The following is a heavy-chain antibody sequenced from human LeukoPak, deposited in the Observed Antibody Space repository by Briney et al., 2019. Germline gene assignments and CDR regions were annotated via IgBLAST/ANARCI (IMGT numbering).Heavy chain of an antibody. D-gene: IGHD6-13*01. V-gene: IGHV4-39*01. CDR2: INYSGST. Sequence: SQTLSLTCTGSGGSISSSSYYWGWIRQPPGKGLEWIGSINYSGSTYYNPSLKSRVTISVETSKNQFSLKLTSVTAADTAVYYCARRGAAAGHPQYAFDIWGQGTMVTVTS. J-gene: IGHJ3*02. CDR1: GGSISSSSYY. CDR3: ARRGAAAGHPQYAFDI.